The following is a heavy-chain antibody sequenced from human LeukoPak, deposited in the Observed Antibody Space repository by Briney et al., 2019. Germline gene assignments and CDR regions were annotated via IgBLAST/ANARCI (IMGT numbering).Heavy chain of an antibody. V-gene: IGHV4-34*01. J-gene: IGHJ4*02. CDR1: GGSFSGYY. D-gene: IGHD3-16*02. CDR3: XXXXXXXXXXXGSYRYRTTNYFDY. CDR2: INHSGST. Sequence: SETLSLTCAVYGGSFSGYYWSWIRQPPGKGLEWIGEINHSGSTNYNPSLKSRVTISVDTSKNQFSLKLSSVTAADTAVYYCXXXXXXXXXXXGSYRYRTTNYFDYWGQGTLVTVSS.